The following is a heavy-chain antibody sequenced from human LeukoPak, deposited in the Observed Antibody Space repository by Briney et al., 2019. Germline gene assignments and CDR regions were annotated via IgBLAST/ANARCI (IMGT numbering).Heavy chain of an antibody. CDR1: GGSISSSRYY. CDR3: ARSRYSSSWHELDYFDY. D-gene: IGHD6-13*01. CDR2: IYYSGST. Sequence: PSETLSLTCTVSGGSISSSRYYWGWIRQPPGKGLEWIGSIYYSGSTYYNPSLKSRVTISVDTSKNQFSLKLSSVTAADTAVYYCARSRYSSSWHELDYFDYWGQGTLVTVSS. J-gene: IGHJ4*02. V-gene: IGHV4-39*07.